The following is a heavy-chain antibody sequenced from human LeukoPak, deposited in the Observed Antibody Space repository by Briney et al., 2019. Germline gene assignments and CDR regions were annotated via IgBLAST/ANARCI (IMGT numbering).Heavy chain of an antibody. CDR3: ARQLVFDYYFDY. J-gene: IGHJ4*02. Sequence: GASVKVSCKASGYTFTSYGITWVRQAPGQGLEWMGWISAYNAYTYYAQKLQGRVTMTTDTSTSTAYMELRSLRSDDTAVYYCARQLVFDYYFDYWGQGTLVTVSS. V-gene: IGHV1-18*01. CDR2: ISAYNAYT. CDR1: GYTFTSYG. D-gene: IGHD6-13*01.